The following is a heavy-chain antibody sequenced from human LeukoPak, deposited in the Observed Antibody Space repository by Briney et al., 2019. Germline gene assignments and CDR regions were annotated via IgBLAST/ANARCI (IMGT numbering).Heavy chain of an antibody. J-gene: IGHJ4*02. Sequence: ASVKVSCKASGYTFTGYYMHWVRQAPGQGLEWMGWINPNSGGTNYAQKFQGRVTMTRDTSISTAYMELSRLRSDDTAVYYCARDKRRIAAAGLSYGYWGQGTLVTVSS. CDR3: ARDKRRIAAAGLSYGY. D-gene: IGHD6-13*01. V-gene: IGHV1-2*02. CDR2: INPNSGGT. CDR1: GYTFTGYY.